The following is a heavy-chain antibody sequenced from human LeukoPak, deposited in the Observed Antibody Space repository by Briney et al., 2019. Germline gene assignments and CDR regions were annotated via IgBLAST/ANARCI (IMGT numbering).Heavy chain of an antibody. J-gene: IGHJ4*02. Sequence: SGGSLRLSCAASGFTFSSYSMNWVRQAPGKGLEWVSSISSSSSYIYYADSVKGRFTISRDNAKNSLYLQMNSLRAEDTAVYYCARWPSYGSGSPNPNFDYWGQGTLVTVSS. CDR2: ISSSSSYI. CDR3: ARWPSYGSGSPNPNFDY. D-gene: IGHD3-10*01. CDR1: GFTFSSYS. V-gene: IGHV3-21*01.